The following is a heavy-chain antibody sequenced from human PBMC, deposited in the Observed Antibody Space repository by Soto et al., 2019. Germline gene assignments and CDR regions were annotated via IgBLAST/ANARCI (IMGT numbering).Heavy chain of an antibody. V-gene: IGHV4-59*01. CDR3: GRGVGSSPPRY. D-gene: IGHD1-26*01. CDR1: GGSISVYY. J-gene: IGHJ4*02. Sequence: ETLSLTCTISGGSISVYYWSWIRQPPGQALEWIGYIYDSGSPYYNPSLRSRVIISANTSKNQISLKLTSATAADTAVYYCGRGVGSSPPRYWGRGTLVTVSS. CDR2: IYDSGSP.